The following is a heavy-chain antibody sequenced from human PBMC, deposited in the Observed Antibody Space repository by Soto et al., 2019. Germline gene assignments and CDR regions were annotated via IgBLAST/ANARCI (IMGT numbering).Heavy chain of an antibody. J-gene: IGHJ4*02. V-gene: IGHV3-23*01. D-gene: IGHD3-22*01. CDR3: AKGRPEPLYYYDSSGYYPSFDY. Sequence: GGSLRLSCAASGFTFSSYAMSWVRQAPGKGLEWVSAISGSGGSTYYADSVKGRFTISRDNSKNTLYLQMNSLRAEDTAVYYCAKGRPEPLYYYDSSGYYPSFDYWGQGTLVTVSS. CDR2: ISGSGGST. CDR1: GFTFSSYA.